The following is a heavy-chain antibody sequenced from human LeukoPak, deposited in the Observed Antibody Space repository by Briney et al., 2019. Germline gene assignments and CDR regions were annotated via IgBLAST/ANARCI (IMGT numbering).Heavy chain of an antibody. CDR3: ARLRPGLVDY. CDR2: IYYSGST. Sequence: SETLSLTCAVSGYSINSGYCWGWIRQPPGKGLEWIGSIYYSGSTYYNPSLKSRVTISVDTSKNQFSLKLSSVTAADTAVYYCARLRPGLVDYWGQGTLVTVSS. J-gene: IGHJ4*02. D-gene: IGHD5-12*01. V-gene: IGHV4-38-2*01. CDR1: GYSINSGYC.